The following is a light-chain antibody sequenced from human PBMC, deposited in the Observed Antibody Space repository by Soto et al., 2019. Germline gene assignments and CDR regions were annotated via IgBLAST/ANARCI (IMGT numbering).Light chain of an antibody. J-gene: IGKJ1*01. Sequence: DIQMNQSPSTLSASVGDNITITCRASQSLSSYLAWYQQKPGRAPKLLIFDASSLERGVPSRFSGSGSGTEFRLTISSLQPDDFATYYCQQYKAFGQGTKVDIK. CDR3: QQYKA. CDR2: DAS. CDR1: QSLSSY. V-gene: IGKV1-5*01.